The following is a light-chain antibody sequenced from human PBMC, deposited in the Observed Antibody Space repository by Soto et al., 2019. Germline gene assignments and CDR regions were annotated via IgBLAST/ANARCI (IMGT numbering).Light chain of an antibody. CDR1: QGISSY. Sequence: AIRMTQSPSSFSASTGDRVTITCRASQGISSYLAWYQQKPGKAPKLLIYAASTLQSGVPSRFSGGGSGTDFTLTISCLQPEDFATYYCQQRNSYPITFGQGTRLEIK. J-gene: IGKJ5*01. CDR2: AAS. CDR3: QQRNSYPIT. V-gene: IGKV1-8*01.